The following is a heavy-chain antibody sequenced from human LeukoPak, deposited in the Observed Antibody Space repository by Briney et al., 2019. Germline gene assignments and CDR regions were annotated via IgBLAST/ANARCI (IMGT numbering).Heavy chain of an antibody. CDR3: ARGGGVNTVTTADY. Sequence: GASVKFSCNASGYTFTCYDMHWVRQAPGQGLEWSGWINPNIGGTNYAQKFQGRVTMTRDTSISTAYMELSRLRSDETAVYYCARGGGVNTVTTADYWGQGTLVTVS. J-gene: IGHJ4*02. D-gene: IGHD4-11*01. CDR2: INPNIGGT. CDR1: GYTFTCYD. V-gene: IGHV1-2*02.